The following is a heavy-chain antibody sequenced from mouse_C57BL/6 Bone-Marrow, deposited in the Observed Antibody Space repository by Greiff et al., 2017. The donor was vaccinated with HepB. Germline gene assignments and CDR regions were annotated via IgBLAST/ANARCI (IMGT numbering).Heavy chain of an antibody. CDR1: GYAFTNYL. D-gene: IGHD3-3*01. V-gene: IGHV1-54*01. J-gene: IGHJ2*01. CDR3: ARSLGTFDY. CDR2: INPGSGGT. Sequence: QVQLQQPGAELVRPGTSVKVSCKASGYAFTNYLIEWVKQRPGQGLEWIGVINPGSGGTNYNEKFKGKATLTADKSSSTAYMQLSSLTSEDSAVYFCARSLGTFDYWGQGTTLTVSS.